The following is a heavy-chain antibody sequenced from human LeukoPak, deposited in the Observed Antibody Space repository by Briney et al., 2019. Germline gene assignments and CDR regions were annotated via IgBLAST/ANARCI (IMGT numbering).Heavy chain of an antibody. Sequence: GGSLRLSCAATGFTFTDYYMSWIRQAPEKGLKWDSYSSNSGSSTYYADSVKGRFTISRDIVKNSLYLQMNSLRAEDTAVYSCARGRDGYNSGAFDIWGQGTMVTVSS. J-gene: IGHJ3*02. CDR3: ARGRDGYNSGAFDI. D-gene: IGHD5-24*01. CDR1: GFTFTDYY. CDR2: SSNSGSST. V-gene: IGHV3-11*04.